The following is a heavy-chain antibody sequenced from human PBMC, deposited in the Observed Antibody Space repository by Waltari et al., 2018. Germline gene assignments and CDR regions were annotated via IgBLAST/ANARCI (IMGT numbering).Heavy chain of an antibody. CDR1: GDSISSTTYY. V-gene: IGHV4-39*01. CDR3: ATHASTWYDGDNWFDP. D-gene: IGHD1-1*01. CDR2: VYYTGST. Sequence: QLQLQESGPGLVKSSGTLSLTCTVSGDSISSTTYYWGWIRQPPGKGLEWIRNVYYTGSTFYNPSLKSRVTISVDTPNNQFSLELRSVTAADTAVYYCATHASTWYDGDNWFDPWGQGTLVTVSS. J-gene: IGHJ5*02.